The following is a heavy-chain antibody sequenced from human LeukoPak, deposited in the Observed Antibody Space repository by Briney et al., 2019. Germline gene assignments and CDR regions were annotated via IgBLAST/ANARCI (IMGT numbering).Heavy chain of an antibody. CDR1: GFTFSSYA. CDR2: ISGSGGST. J-gene: IGHJ4*02. D-gene: IGHD4-17*01. CDR3: ARDGVFYLTVALDY. V-gene: IGHV3-23*01. Sequence: QPGGSLRLSCAASGFTFSSYAMSWVRQAPGKGLEWVSAISGSGGSTYYADSVKGRFTISRDNSKNTLYLQMNSLRAEDTAVYYCARDGVFYLTVALDYWGQGTLVTVSS.